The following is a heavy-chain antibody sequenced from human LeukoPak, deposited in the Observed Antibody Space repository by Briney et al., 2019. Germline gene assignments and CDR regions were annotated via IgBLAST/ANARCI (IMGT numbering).Heavy chain of an antibody. D-gene: IGHD3-9*01. V-gene: IGHV3-21*01. Sequence: GGALRVSCAAPGFTFTSYSMNWVRQAPGKGLEWVSSISTSSTYIYYADSVKGRFTISRDNAKNSLYLQMNSLRAEDRAVYYCAREYDILTGYFRGGFDYWGQGTLVTVSS. J-gene: IGHJ4*02. CDR2: ISTSSTYI. CDR3: AREYDILTGYFRGGFDY. CDR1: GFTFTSYS.